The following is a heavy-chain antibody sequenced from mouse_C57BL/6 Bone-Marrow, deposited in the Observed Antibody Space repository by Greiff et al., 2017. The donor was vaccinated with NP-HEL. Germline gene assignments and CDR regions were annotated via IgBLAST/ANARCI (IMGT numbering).Heavy chain of an antibody. J-gene: IGHJ2*01. CDR3: ARGRKRLGFDY. CDR1: GFTFSDYG. Sequence: EVMLVESGGGLVKPGGSLKLSCAASGFTFSDYGMHWVRQAPEKGLEWVAYISSGSSTIYYAVTVKGRFTISRDNAKNTLFLQMTSLRSEDTAMYYCARGRKRLGFDYWGQGTTLTVSS. V-gene: IGHV5-17*01. CDR2: ISSGSSTI. D-gene: IGHD4-1*01.